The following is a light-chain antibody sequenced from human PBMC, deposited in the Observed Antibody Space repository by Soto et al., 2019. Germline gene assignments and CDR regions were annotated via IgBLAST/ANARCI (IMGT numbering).Light chain of an antibody. CDR2: DAS. Sequence: DIQMTQSPSTRSASVGDGVTITCRARQNISVWLAWYQQRPGQAPKFLIYDASSLETGVPSRFSGSGSGTEFTLTIRSLQHDDFATYYCQQYDSSYPTFGQGTKMEIK. V-gene: IGKV1-5*01. CDR1: QNISVW. CDR3: QQYDSSYPT. J-gene: IGKJ2*01.